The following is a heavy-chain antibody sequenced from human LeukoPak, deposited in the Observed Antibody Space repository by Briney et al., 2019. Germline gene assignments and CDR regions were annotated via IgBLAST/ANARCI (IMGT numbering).Heavy chain of an antibody. CDR3: AKRTYCRSAGCYEKEHNFDY. CDR1: GFTFSSYA. CDR2: ISGSGGST. D-gene: IGHD2-2*01. Sequence: GGSLRLSCAASGFTFSSYAMSWVRQAPGKGLEWVSAISGSGGSTYYADSVKGRFTISRDNSKNTLYLQMNSLRAEDTAVYFCAKRTYCRSAGCYEKEHNFDYWGQGTLVTVSS. V-gene: IGHV3-23*01. J-gene: IGHJ4*02.